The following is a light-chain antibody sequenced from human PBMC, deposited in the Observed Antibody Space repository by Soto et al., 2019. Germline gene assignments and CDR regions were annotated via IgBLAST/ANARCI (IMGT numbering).Light chain of an antibody. CDR1: RSDVSAYQY. V-gene: IGLV2-11*01. J-gene: IGLJ1*01. CDR2: DVT. CDR3: RSYAGSYTFV. Sequence: QSALTQPRSVSGSLGQSVTISCTGTRSDVSAYQYVSWYQQHPDKAPKLIIYDVTERPSGVPDRFSASKSGSTASLTISGLQAEDEAAYYCRSYAGSYTFVFGTETKVTVL.